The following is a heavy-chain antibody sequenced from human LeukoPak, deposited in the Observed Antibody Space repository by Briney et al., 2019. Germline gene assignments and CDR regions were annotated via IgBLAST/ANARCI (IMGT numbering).Heavy chain of an antibody. J-gene: IGHJ4*02. V-gene: IGHV3-33*01. Sequence: PGGSLRLSCAASGFTFSSYGMHWVRQAPGKGLEWVAVIRYDGSNKYYADSVKGRFTISRDNSKNTLYLQMNSLRAEDTAVYYCARGGWQQLVRSLPFDYWGQGTLVTVSS. CDR2: IRYDGSNK. CDR1: GFTFSSYG. CDR3: ARGGWQQLVRSLPFDY. D-gene: IGHD6-13*01.